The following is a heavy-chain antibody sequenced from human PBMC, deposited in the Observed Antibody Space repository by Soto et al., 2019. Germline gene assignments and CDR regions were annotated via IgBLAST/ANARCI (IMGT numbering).Heavy chain of an antibody. D-gene: IGHD6-19*01. V-gene: IGHV3-11*01. J-gene: IGHJ4*02. Sequence: CGASGFTFSNYYMSCIRQAPGKGLEWVSYISSTGRTIYYADSVKGRFTVSRDNAQNSLSLKLNSLRVEDTAVYYCARSYSSGWEFDYWGQGTQVTVSS. CDR3: ARSYSSGWEFDY. CDR1: GFTFSNYY. CDR2: ISSTGRTI.